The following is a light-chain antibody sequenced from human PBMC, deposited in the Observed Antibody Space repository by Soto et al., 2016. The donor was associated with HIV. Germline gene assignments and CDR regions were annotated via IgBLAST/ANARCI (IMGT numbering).Light chain of an antibody. V-gene: IGLV3-21*02. CDR1: NIGSKN. CDR2: DES. CDR3: QVWDGSTDHHVV. Sequence: SYELTQPPSVSVAPGQMARITCGGNNIGSKNVHWYQQKPGQAPVLVVYDESDRPSGIPERFSGSNSVNAATLTISRVEAGDEADYYCQVWDGSTDHHVVFGGGTKLTVL. J-gene: IGLJ2*01.